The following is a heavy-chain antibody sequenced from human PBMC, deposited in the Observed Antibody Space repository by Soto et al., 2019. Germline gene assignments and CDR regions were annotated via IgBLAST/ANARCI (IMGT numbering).Heavy chain of an antibody. V-gene: IGHV3-23*01. D-gene: IGHD3-10*01. CDR2: FRAGGDDGTT. J-gene: IGHJ4*02. CDR1: GFTFSSYS. Sequence: GWSLRLSCVASGFTFSSYSMSWVRQAPGKXLEWVSGFRAGGDDGTTYYADSVKGRFTISRDNSKNTLFLQMNSLRAEDTAIYYCAKKVNSGSGSQYFDYFGQGTLVTVSS. CDR3: AKKVNSGSGSQYFDY.